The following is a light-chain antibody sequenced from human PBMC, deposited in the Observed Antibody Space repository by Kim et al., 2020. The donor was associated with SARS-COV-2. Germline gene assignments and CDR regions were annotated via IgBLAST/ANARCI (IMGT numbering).Light chain of an antibody. CDR2: GNT. V-gene: IGLV1-40*01. CDR1: SSNIGAGYD. J-gene: IGLJ2*01. Sequence: QRVIIYCTGTSSNIGAGYDVHWYQQLPGTAPKLLIYGNTHRTSGVPDRFSGSKSGTSASLAIIGLQAEDETDYYCQSYDSSLSAWVFGGGTKVTVL. CDR3: QSYDSSLSAWV.